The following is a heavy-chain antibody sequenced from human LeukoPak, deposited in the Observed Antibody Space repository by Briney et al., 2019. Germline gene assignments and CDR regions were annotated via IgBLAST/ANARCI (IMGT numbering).Heavy chain of an antibody. Sequence: PSETLSLTCTVSGGSISSYYWSWIRQPPGKGLEWIGYIYYSGNTNYNPSLESRVTISIDTSKNQFSLNLSSVTAADTAVYHCARDFGEAAPANSYNGMDVWGQGPAVTVSS. J-gene: IGHJ6*02. V-gene: IGHV4-59*01. CDR2: IYYSGNT. D-gene: IGHD6-13*01. CDR1: GGSISSYY. CDR3: ARDFGEAAPANSYNGMDV.